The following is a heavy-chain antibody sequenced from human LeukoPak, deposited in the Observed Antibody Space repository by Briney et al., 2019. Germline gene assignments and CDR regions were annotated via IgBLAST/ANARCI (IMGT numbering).Heavy chain of an antibody. V-gene: IGHV4-59*12. CDR1: GGSISSYY. Sequence: SETLSLTCTVSGGSISSYYWSWIRQPPGKGLEWIGYIYYSGSTYYNPSLKSRVTISVDTSKNQFSLKLSSVTAADTAVYYCARASTVTTGIDYWGQGTLVTVSS. CDR2: IYYSGST. CDR3: ARASTVTTGIDY. D-gene: IGHD4-17*01. J-gene: IGHJ4*02.